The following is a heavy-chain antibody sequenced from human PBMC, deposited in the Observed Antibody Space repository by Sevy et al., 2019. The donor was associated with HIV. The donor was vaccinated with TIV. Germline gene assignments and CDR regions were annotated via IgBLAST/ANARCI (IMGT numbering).Heavy chain of an antibody. CDR3: ARDAQDIWYYMDV. CDR1: GFXFNSYS. Sequence: GGSLRLSCAASGFXFNSYSMHWVRQAPGKGLEWVAVISHSGSNKYYADSVKGRFTISRDYSKSTLYLQMNSLRTEDTAVYYCARDAQDIWYYMDVXGKGTTVTVSS. D-gene: IGHD2-15*01. CDR2: ISHSGSNK. V-gene: IGHV3-30*04. J-gene: IGHJ6*03.